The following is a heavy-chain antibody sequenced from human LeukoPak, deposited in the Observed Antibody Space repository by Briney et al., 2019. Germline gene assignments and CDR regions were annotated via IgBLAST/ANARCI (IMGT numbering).Heavy chain of an antibody. D-gene: IGHD1-26*01. CDR1: GDSISSSSHY. J-gene: IGHJ4*02. CDR2: IYYSGST. V-gene: IGHV4-31*03. CDR3: AREGPYGGSGSYYFDY. Sequence: SETLSLTCTVSGDSISSSSHYWGWIRQHPGKGLEWIGYIYYSGSTYYNPSLKSRVTISVDTSKNQFSLKLSSVTAADTAVYYCAREGPYGGSGSYYFDYWGQGTLVTVSS.